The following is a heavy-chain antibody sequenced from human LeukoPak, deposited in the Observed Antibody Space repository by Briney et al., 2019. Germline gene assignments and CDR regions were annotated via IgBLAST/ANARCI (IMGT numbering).Heavy chain of an antibody. CDR2: IDPSDSYT. J-gene: IGHJ3*02. V-gene: IGHV5-10-1*01. CDR1: GYSFTSYW. Sequence: GASVKVSCKGSGYSFTSYWISWVRQMPGKGLEWMGKIDPSDSYTNYSPSFQGHVTISADKSISTAYLQWSSLKASDTAMYYCARQSVGLTPSGNAFEIWGQGTMVTVSS. CDR3: ARQSVGLTPSGNAFEI. D-gene: IGHD3-9*01.